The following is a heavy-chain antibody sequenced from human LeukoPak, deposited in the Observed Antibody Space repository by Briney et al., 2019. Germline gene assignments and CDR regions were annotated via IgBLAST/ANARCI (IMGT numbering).Heavy chain of an antibody. J-gene: IGHJ4*02. CDR2: IYYSGST. CDR1: GGSISSSSYY. CDR3: ASSYRGLEMGY. Sequence: SETLSLTCTVSGGSISSSSYYWGWIRQPPGKGLEWIGSIYYSGSTYYNPSLKSRVTISVDTSKNQFSLKLSSVTAADTAVYYCASSYRGLEMGYWGQGTLVTVSS. D-gene: IGHD5-24*01. V-gene: IGHV4-39*07.